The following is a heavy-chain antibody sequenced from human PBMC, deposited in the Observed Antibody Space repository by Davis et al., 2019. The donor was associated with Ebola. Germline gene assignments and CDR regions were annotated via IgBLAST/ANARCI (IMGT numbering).Heavy chain of an antibody. J-gene: IGHJ6*02. CDR1: GYTFTSYA. CDR3: ARDLFAENGSGEGGMDV. CDR2: INAGNGNT. V-gene: IGHV1-3*01. D-gene: IGHD3-3*01. Sequence: AASVKVSCKASGYTFTSYAMHWVRQAPGQRLEWMGWINAGNGNTKYSQKFQGRVTITRDTSASTAYMELSSLRSEDTAVYYCARDLFAENGSGEGGMDVWGQGITVTVSS.